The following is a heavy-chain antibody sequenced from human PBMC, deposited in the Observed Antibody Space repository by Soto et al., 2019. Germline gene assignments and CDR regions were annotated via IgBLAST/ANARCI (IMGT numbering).Heavy chain of an antibody. V-gene: IGHV1-18*01. CDR3: AVGPCSSTSCYSDNFDP. CDR2: ISADNGNT. D-gene: IGHD2-2*01. CDR1: GYTVTSFG. Sequence: ASVKVSCKASGYTVTSFGFSWVRQAPGQGLEWMGWISADNGNTNYAQKFQGRVTMTTDTSTSTAYMELSSLTSDDTAVYYCAVGPCSSTSCYSDNFDPWGQGTLVTVSS. J-gene: IGHJ5*02.